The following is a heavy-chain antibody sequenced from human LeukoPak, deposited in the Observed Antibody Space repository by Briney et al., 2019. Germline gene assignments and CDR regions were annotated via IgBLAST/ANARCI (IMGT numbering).Heavy chain of an antibody. Sequence: SVKVSCTTSGFTFTSSAVQWVRHTGGHRLEWIGCIAVGSGNTNYAQKFQERVTITRDMSTSTAYMELSSLRSEDTAVYYCAADSAVAGTGIGNFDYWGQGTLVTVSS. J-gene: IGHJ4*02. CDR2: IAVGSGNT. V-gene: IGHV1-58*01. D-gene: IGHD6-19*01. CDR1: GFTFTSSA. CDR3: AADSAVAGTGIGNFDY.